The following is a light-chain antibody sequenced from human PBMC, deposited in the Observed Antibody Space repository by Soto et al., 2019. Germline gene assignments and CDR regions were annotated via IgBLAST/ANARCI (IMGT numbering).Light chain of an antibody. Sequence: DIQMTQSPSTLSASVGDRVTITCRASQSISSWLAWYQQKPGKAPKLLIYDASSLESGVPSRFSGSGSGTEFTLTISSLQPDDFATYYCHHYNSYSYTFGQGTKLEIK. CDR3: HHYNSYSYT. CDR1: QSISSW. CDR2: DAS. J-gene: IGKJ2*01. V-gene: IGKV1-5*01.